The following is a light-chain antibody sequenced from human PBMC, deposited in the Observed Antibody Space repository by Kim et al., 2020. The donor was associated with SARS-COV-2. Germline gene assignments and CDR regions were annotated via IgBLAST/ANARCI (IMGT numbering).Light chain of an antibody. J-gene: IGLJ3*02. CDR2: RNY. CDR1: SSNIGPNY. Sequence: QSVLTQPPSASGTPGQRVTVTCSGNSSNIGPNYVYWYQHFPGTAPKLLIFRNYQRPSGVPDRFSGSKSGTSASLAIIGLRSEDEADYHCAAWDDSLSGWVFGAGTKVTVL. CDR3: AAWDDSLSGWV. V-gene: IGLV1-47*01.